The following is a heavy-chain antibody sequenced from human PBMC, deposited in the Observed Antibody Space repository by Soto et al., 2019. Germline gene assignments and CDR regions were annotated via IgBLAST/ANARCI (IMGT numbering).Heavy chain of an antibody. J-gene: IGHJ6*02. CDR1: GHSVASNSAP. CDR2: TYYRSKWHN. D-gene: IGHD2-15*01. CDR3: ARDSGSAQYYCYCMDV. Sequence: PSQTLSLTCDISGHSVASNSAPWNWIRQSPSRGLEWLARTYYRSKWHNDYAVSAKSRITINPDTSKNQLSLQLNSVTRGDTAVYYCARDSGSAQYYCYCMDVWGQWTTVTVSS. V-gene: IGHV6-1*01.